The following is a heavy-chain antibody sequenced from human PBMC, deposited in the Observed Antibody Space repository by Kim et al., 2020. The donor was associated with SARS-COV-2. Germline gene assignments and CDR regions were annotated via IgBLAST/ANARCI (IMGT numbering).Heavy chain of an antibody. J-gene: IGHJ4*02. CDR1: GGSISSGGYY. CDR3: ARGTAPGIAVNYFDY. V-gene: IGHV4-31*03. D-gene: IGHD6-19*01. Sequence: SETLSLTCTVSGGSISSGGYYWSWIRQHPGKGLEWIGYIYYSGSTYYNPSLKSRVTISVDTSKNQFSLKLSSVTAADTAVYYCARGTAPGIAVNYFDYWGQGTLVTVSS. CDR2: IYYSGST.